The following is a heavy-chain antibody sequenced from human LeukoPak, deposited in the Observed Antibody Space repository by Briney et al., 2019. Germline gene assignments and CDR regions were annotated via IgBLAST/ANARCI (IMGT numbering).Heavy chain of an antibody. CDR1: GFTFSSYG. CDR2: IWYDGSNK. Sequence: GGSLRLSCAASGFTFSSYGMHWVRQAPGKGLEWGALIWYDGSNKYYADSVRGRFTISRDDSGNTLFLQMNTLKAEDTAIYYCAKGDSSDPFEHWGLGTLVTVSS. J-gene: IGHJ4*02. CDR3: AKGDSSDPFEH. D-gene: IGHD3-22*01. V-gene: IGHV3-33*06.